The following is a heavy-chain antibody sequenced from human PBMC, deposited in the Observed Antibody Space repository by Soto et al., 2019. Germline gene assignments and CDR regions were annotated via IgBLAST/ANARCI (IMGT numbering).Heavy chain of an antibody. J-gene: IGHJ6*02. CDR2: IWHDGSRK. CDR1: EFSFNRHG. D-gene: IGHD4-4*01. V-gene: IGHV3-33*01. Sequence: QGQLVESGGGVVQPGRSLRLSCAASEFSFNRHGMHWVRQAPGKGLEWVAVIWHDGSRKYYADSVEGRFTISRDNSKNTLYLQLDSLRVEDTAEYYCATVGTLTTNYGMDVLGQGTAVIVSS. CDR3: ATVGTLTTNYGMDV.